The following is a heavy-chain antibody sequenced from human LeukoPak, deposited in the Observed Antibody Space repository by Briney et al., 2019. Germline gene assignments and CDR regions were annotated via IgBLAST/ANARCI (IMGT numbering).Heavy chain of an antibody. V-gene: IGHV3-30*19. CDR2: ISYDGSNK. CDR1: GFTFSSYG. D-gene: IGHD3-22*01. J-gene: IGHJ4*02. CDR3: ASAYYYDSSGYQSNVDY. Sequence: PGRSLRLSCAASGFTFSSYGMHWVRQAPGKGLEWVAVISYDGSNKYYADSVKGRFTISRDNSKNTLYLQMNSLRAEDTAVYYCASAYYYDSSGYQSNVDYWGQGTLVTVSS.